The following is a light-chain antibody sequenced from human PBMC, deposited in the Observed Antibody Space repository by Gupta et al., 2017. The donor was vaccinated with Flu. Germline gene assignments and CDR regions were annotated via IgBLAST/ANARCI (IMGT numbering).Light chain of an antibody. Sequence: EIVLTQSPGTLSLSPGETATLSCRTSQTITSTYLAWYQQKPSQAPRLLIYGASSRATGIPDRFSGSGSGTDFTLTISILEPEDFAVYYCQHYVSSPWTFGQGTKVEIK. CDR3: QHYVSSPWT. CDR2: GAS. CDR1: QTITSTY. J-gene: IGKJ1*01. V-gene: IGKV3-20*01.